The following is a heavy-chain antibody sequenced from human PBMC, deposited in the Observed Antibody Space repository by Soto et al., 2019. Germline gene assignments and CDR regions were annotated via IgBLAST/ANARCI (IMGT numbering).Heavy chain of an antibody. CDR3: TREVQVHTPAFVY. V-gene: IGHV1-69*19. Sequence: QVQLVQSGAEMTKPGSSVKVSCQSSGGTFNTYAMNWERQAPGQGPEWMGDISPMFGAANYAPKVQGRVTITADESTGTSYMQLSSLTSEDTALYFCTREVQVHTPAFVYWGQGTLVTVSS. CDR1: GGTFNTYA. CDR2: ISPMFGAA. J-gene: IGHJ4*02. D-gene: IGHD3-10*01.